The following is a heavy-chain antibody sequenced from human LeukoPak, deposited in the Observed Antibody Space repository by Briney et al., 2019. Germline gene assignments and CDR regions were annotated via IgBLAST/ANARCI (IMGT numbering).Heavy chain of an antibody. CDR2: INPSGGST. CDR3: ARGEYCSSTTCYVAGFDF. Sequence: ASVKVSCKASGYTFTSHYMHWVRQAPGQGLEWMGIINPSGGSTLYAQKFQGRVTMTRDTSTSTVYMELSSLRSEDTAVYYCARGEYCSSTTCYVAGFDFWGQGTLVTVSS. CDR1: GYTFTSHY. V-gene: IGHV1-46*01. J-gene: IGHJ4*02. D-gene: IGHD2-2*01.